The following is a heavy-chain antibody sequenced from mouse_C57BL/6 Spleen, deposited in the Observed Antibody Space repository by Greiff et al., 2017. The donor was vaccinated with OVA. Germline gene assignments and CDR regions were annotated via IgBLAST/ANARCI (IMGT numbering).Heavy chain of an antibody. CDR1: GFSLTSYG. CDR3: ASHYYGSFYWYFDV. J-gene: IGHJ1*03. CDR2: IWRGGST. Sequence: VQLQQSGPGLVQPSQSLSITCTVSGFSLTSYGVHWVRQSPGKGLEWLGVIWRGGSTDYNAAFMSRLSSTKDNSKSQVFFKMNSLQADDTAIYYCASHYYGSFYWYFDVWGTGTTVTVSS. V-gene: IGHV2-5*01. D-gene: IGHD1-1*01.